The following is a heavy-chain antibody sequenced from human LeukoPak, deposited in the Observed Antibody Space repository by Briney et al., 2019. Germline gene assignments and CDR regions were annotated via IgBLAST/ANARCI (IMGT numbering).Heavy chain of an antibody. V-gene: IGHV3-21*01. D-gene: IGHD1-26*01. Sequence: GGSLRLSCAASGFTFSSYSMNWVRQAPGKGLEWVSSISSSSSYIYYADSVKGRFTISRDNARNSLYLQMNSLRAEDTAVYYCARVWKLLGDYWGQGTLVTVSS. CDR1: GFTFSSYS. CDR3: ARVWKLLGDY. J-gene: IGHJ4*02. CDR2: ISSSSSYI.